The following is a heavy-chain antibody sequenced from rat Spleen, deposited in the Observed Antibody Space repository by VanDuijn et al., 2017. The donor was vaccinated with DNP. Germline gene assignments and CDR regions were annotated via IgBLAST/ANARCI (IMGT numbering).Heavy chain of an antibody. V-gene: IGHV3-1*01. J-gene: IGHJ4*01. CDR3: ARQPSGMDA. D-gene: IGHD4-3*01. CDR1: GYSITSNY. CDR2: ISYSGST. Sequence: EVQLQESGPGLVKPSQSLSLTCSVTGYSITSNYWGWIRKLPGDKMEWIGHISYSGSTTYNPSLESRISINRDTSKNQFFLHLNSVTTADTATNYCARQPSGMDAWGQGTSVTVSS.